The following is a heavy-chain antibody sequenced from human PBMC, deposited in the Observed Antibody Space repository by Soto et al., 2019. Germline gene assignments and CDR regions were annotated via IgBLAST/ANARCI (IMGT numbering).Heavy chain of an antibody. V-gene: IGHV3-23*01. Sequence: GGSLRLSCAASGFTFSSYAMSWVRQAPGKGLEWVSAISGSGGSTYYADSVKGRFTISRDNSKNTLYLQMNSLRAEATAVYYWAKDGNGDYVDYWGQGTLVTVSS. CDR1: GFTFSSYA. D-gene: IGHD1-1*01. CDR2: ISGSGGST. CDR3: AKDGNGDYVDY. J-gene: IGHJ4*02.